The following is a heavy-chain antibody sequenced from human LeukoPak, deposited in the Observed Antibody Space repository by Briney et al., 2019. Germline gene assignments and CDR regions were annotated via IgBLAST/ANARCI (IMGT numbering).Heavy chain of an antibody. D-gene: IGHD4-17*01. J-gene: IGHJ4*02. Sequence: PGGSLRLSCAASGFTLSSYAMHWVRQAPGKGLEWVAVISYDGSNKYYADSVKGRFTISRDNSKNTLYLQMNSLRAEDTAVYYCARNDYGDQDYFDYWGQGTLVTVSS. CDR3: ARNDYGDQDYFDY. CDR1: GFTLSSYA. CDR2: ISYDGSNK. V-gene: IGHV3-30-3*01.